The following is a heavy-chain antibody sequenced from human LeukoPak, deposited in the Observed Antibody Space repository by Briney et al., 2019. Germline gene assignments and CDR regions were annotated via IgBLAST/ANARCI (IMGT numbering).Heavy chain of an antibody. D-gene: IGHD6-6*01. Sequence: PGGSLRLSCAASGFTFSSYWMHWVRQAPGKGLGWVSRIESDGSDTGYADSVRGRFTISRDNAKNTLYLQMNSLRAEDTAVYYCARTLAARRFDYWGQGTLVTVSS. CDR2: IESDGSDT. V-gene: IGHV3-74*01. J-gene: IGHJ4*02. CDR1: GFTFSSYW. CDR3: ARTLAARRFDY.